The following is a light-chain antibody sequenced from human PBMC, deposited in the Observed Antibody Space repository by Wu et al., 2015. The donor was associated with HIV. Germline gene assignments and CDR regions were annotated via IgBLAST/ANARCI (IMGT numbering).Light chain of an antibody. V-gene: IGKV3-20*01. CDR1: QSISSSY. Sequence: EIVLTQSPGTLSLSPGESATLSCRASQSISSSYLAWYQQKPGQAPRLLIYAASSRATGIPDRFSGSGSGTDFTLTISRLEPEDFAVYYCQQYGTSPYTFGQGTNLEIK. CDR3: QQYGTSPYT. J-gene: IGKJ2*01. CDR2: AAS.